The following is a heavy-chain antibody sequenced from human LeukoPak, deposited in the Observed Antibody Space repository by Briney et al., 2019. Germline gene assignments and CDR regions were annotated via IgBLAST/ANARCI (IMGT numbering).Heavy chain of an antibody. CDR1: GYTFTNYA. CDR3: ARGGSRSRRGDDAFDI. CDR2: ISAYNGNT. Sequence: ASVKVSCKSSGYTFTNYAMSWVRQAPGQGLEWVGWISAYNGNTELAQKFQGRVTLATDASTSTAYVELRSLTSDDTAVYFCARGGSRSRRGDDAFDIWGQGTMVTVSS. D-gene: IGHD3-10*01. V-gene: IGHV1-18*01. J-gene: IGHJ3*02.